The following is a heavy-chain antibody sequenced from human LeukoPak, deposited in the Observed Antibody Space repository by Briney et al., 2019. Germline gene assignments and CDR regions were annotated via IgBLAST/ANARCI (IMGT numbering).Heavy chain of an antibody. V-gene: IGHV3-23*01. CDR3: AKGKVITMIVVVISDAFDI. Sequence: GGSLRLSCAASGFTFSSYGMSWVRQAPGKGLEWVSAISGSGGSTYYADSVKGRFTISRDNSKNTLYLQMNSLRAEDTAVYYCAKGKVITMIVVVISDAFDIWGQGTMVTVSS. CDR2: ISGSGGST. D-gene: IGHD3-22*01. J-gene: IGHJ3*02. CDR1: GFTFSSYG.